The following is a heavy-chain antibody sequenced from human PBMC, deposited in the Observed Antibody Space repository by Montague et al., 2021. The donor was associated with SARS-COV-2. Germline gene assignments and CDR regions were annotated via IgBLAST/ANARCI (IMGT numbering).Heavy chain of an antibody. CDR3: ARHRDNLGSLNWFAP. CDR1: AGAIRDTDYF. Sequence: SETLSLTCTVSAGAIRDTDYFWGWIRQPPGKGLEWIGSIYYSGTTYHNPSLKSRVTISVDTSKNQFSLKLNSVTAADTAVYFCARHRDNLGSLNWFAPWGQGTLVTVSS. V-gene: IGHV4-39*01. D-gene: IGHD3-16*01. CDR2: IYYSGTT. J-gene: IGHJ5*02.